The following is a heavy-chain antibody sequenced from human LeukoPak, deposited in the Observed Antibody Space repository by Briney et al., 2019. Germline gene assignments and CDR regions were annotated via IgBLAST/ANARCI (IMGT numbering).Heavy chain of an antibody. CDR2: IRYDGSNK. Sequence: GGSLRLSCAASGFTFSSYGMHWVRQAPGKGLEWVAFIRYDGSNKYYADSVKGRFTISRDNSKNTLYLQMNSLKTEDTAVYYCTTAGTMVRGVKNLLDYWGQGTLVTVSS. V-gene: IGHV3-30*02. D-gene: IGHD3-10*01. CDR1: GFTFSSYG. CDR3: TTAGTMVRGVKNLLDY. J-gene: IGHJ4*02.